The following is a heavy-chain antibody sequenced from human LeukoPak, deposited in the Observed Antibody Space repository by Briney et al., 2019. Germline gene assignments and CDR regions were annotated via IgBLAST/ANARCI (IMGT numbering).Heavy chain of an antibody. Sequence: ASVKVSGKASGYTFTSYGISWVRQAPGQGLEWMGWISAYNGNTNYAQKLQGRVTMTTDTSTSTAYMELRSLRSDDTAVYYCAREGSSGWYRTSYYYYGMDVWGQGTTVTVSS. D-gene: IGHD6-19*01. CDR1: GYTFTSYG. CDR2: ISAYNGNT. J-gene: IGHJ6*02. V-gene: IGHV1-18*01. CDR3: AREGSSGWYRTSYYYYGMDV.